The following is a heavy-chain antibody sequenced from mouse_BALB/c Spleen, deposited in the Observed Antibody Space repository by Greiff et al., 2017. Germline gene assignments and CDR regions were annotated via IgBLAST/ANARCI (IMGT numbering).Heavy chain of an antibody. D-gene: IGHD1-1*01. CDR2: INPSNGGT. CDR3: ARGDYYGSNYFDY. CDR1: GYTFTSYY. Sequence: QVQLQQSGAELVKPGASVKLSCKASGYTFTSYYMYWVKQRPGQGLEWIGEINPSNGGTNFNEKFKSKATLTVDKSSSTAYIQLSSLTSEDSAVYYCARGDYYGSNYFDYWGQGTTLTVSS. J-gene: IGHJ2*01. V-gene: IGHV1S81*02.